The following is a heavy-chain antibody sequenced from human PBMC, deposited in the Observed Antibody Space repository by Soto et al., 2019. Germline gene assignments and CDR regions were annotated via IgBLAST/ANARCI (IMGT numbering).Heavy chain of an antibody. V-gene: IGHV3-33*01. Sequence: GGSLRLSCAASGFTFSSYGMHWVRQAPGKGLEWVAVIWYDGSNKYYADSVKGRFTISRDNSKNTLYLQMNSLRAEDTAVYYCARGLGDYGWYMDVWGKGTTVTVSS. CDR3: ARGLGDYGWYMDV. CDR1: GFTFSSYG. J-gene: IGHJ6*03. D-gene: IGHD4-17*01. CDR2: IWYDGSNK.